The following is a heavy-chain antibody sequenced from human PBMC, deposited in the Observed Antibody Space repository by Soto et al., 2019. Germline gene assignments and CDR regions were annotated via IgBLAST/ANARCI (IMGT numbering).Heavy chain of an antibody. J-gene: IGHJ4*02. Sequence: QVQLVESGGGVVQPGTSLRLSCKASGFIFRDYLIHRVRQAPGKGLEWLAVLSFDGTAEYYADSTRGRFTISRDIPKSTTYLVINNVRRDDTAMYYCARVATRLQSMEVLEYWGQGTLVTVPS. D-gene: IGHD2-21*02. CDR2: LSFDGTAE. CDR3: ARVATRLQSMEVLEY. V-gene: IGHV3-30*03. CDR1: GFIFRDYL.